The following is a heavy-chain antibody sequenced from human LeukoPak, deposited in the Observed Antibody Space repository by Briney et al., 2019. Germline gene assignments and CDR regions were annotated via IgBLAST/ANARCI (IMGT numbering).Heavy chain of an antibody. J-gene: IGHJ4*02. CDR3: ARDFGSRYYYDSSGSTSL. D-gene: IGHD3-22*01. Sequence: ASVKVSCKASGYTFTSYGISWVRQAPGQGLEWLGWISAYNVNTNYAQKLQGRVTMTTDTSTSTAYMELRSLRSDDTAVYYCARDFGSRYYYDSSGSTSLWGQGTLVTVSS. CDR1: GYTFTSYG. V-gene: IGHV1-18*01. CDR2: ISAYNVNT.